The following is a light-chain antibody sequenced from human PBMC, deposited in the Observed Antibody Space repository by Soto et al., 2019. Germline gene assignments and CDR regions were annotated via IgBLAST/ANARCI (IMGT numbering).Light chain of an antibody. CDR1: SSNIGAGYD. CDR2: GNS. V-gene: IGLV1-40*01. Sequence: QAVVPPPPSLSGAPVQRVTISCTGSSSNIGAGYDVHWYHQLPGTAPKLLIYGNSNRPSGVPDRFSGSKSGTSASLAITGLQAEDEADYYCQSYDSSLSGYVVFGGGTQLTVL. CDR3: QSYDSSLSGYVV. J-gene: IGLJ2*01.